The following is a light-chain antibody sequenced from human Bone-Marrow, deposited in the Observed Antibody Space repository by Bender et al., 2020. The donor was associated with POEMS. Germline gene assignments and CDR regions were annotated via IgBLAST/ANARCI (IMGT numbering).Light chain of an antibody. V-gene: IGLV1-44*01. Sequence: QSVLTQPPSASGTPGQRVTISCSGGSSNIGAHAVNWYQHLPGTAPKLLIYSSHRRPSEVPDRFSASKSGNTASLTISGLQAEDEADYYCCSYGGYSTLVFGGGTKLTVL. J-gene: IGLJ3*02. CDR3: CSYGGYSTLV. CDR2: SSH. CDR1: SSNIGAHA.